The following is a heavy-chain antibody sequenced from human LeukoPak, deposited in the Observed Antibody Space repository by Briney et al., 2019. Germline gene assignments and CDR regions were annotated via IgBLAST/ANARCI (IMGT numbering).Heavy chain of an antibody. CDR2: FYYSGGT. Sequence: SETLSLTCTVSGGSISSYYWSWIRQPPGKGLEWIGYFYYSGGTNYNPSLKSRVTISVDTSKNQFSLILSSVTAADAAVYYCARYSNAYAGARWFDHWGQGALVTVSS. V-gene: IGHV4-59*01. D-gene: IGHD2-21*01. CDR3: ARYSNAYAGARWFDH. CDR1: GGSISSYY. J-gene: IGHJ5*02.